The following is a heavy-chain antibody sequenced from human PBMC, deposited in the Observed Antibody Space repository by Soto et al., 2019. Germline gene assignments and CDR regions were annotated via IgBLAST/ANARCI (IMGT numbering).Heavy chain of an antibody. D-gene: IGHD6-13*01. CDR2: TYYRSKWYN. CDR1: GDXVSSNSAA. J-gene: IGHJ6*02. CDR3: AREWAPIAAAGTFFYYYGMDV. V-gene: IGHV6-1*01. Sequence: TLSLTCAISGDXVSSNSAAWNWIRQSPSRGLEWLGRTYYRSKWYNDYAVSVKSRITINPDTSKNQFSLQLNSVTPEDTAVYYCAREWAPIAAAGTFFYYYGMDVWGQGTTVTVSS.